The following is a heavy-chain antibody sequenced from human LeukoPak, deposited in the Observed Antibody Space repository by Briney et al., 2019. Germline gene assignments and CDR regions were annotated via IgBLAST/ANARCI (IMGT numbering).Heavy chain of an antibody. CDR2: IYHSGST. V-gene: IGHV4-30-2*01. D-gene: IGHD3-9*01. CDR1: GGSISSGGYY. Sequence: SETLSLTCTVSGGSISSGGYYWSWIRQPPGKGLEWIGYIYHSGSTYYNPSLKSRVTISVDRSENQFSLKLSSVTAADTAVYYCASYRVDFYLRYSYYYFDYWGQGTLVTVSS. CDR3: ASYRVDFYLRYSYYYFDY. J-gene: IGHJ4*02.